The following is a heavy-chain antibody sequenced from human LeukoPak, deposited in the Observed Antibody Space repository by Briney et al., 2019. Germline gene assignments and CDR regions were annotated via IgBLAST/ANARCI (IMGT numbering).Heavy chain of an antibody. CDR3: TTVYSPARTSCPS. CDR2: IKSKTDGGTT. V-gene: IGHV3-15*01. J-gene: IGHJ5*02. Sequence: MSWXRXXXGXGLEWVGLIKSKTDGGTTDYAAPVKGRFTISRDDSKNTLYLQMNSLKTEDTAVYYCTTVYSPARTSCPSWGQGTLVTVSS. D-gene: IGHD2-2*01.